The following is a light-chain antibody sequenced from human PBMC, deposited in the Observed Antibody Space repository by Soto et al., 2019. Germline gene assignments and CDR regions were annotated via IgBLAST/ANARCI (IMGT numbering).Light chain of an antibody. CDR2: GAS. CDR3: QQSGT. V-gene: IGKV3-20*01. J-gene: IGKJ1*01. Sequence: EIVLAQSPGTLSLSAGERATLSCRASQSISSNYLAWYQHKFGQAPRLLIYGASSRARGIPDRFSGSGSGTDFILPITRREPEDFAVYYCQQSGTFGQGTKVDIK. CDR1: QSISSNY.